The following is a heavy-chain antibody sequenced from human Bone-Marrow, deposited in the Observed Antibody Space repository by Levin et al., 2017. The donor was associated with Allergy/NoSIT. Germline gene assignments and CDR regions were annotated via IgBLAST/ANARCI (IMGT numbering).Heavy chain of an antibody. D-gene: IGHD1-26*01. CDR1: DVSIRSTSAY. CDR2: ITYSGTT. J-gene: IGHJ6*02. V-gene: IGHV4-39*07. Sequence: SQTLSLTCTVSDVSIRSTSAYWGWVRQPPGKGLEWIGTITYSGTTYYNPSLKSRLTISADTSKNQFSLMLSSVTAAATAIYYCARLRVGATRYDYHGMDVWGQGTTVSVSS. CDR3: ARLRVGATRYDYHGMDV.